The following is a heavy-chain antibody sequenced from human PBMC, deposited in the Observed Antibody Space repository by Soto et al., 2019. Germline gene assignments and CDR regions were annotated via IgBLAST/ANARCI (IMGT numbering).Heavy chain of an antibody. D-gene: IGHD3-9*01. CDR2: IYYSGST. CDR1: GGSVSSGSYY. Sequence: SETLSLTCTVSGGSVSSGSYYWSWIRQHPGKGLEWIGYIYYSGSTNYTPSLKSRVTISVETSKNQFSLKLSSVTAADTAVYYCARGLDILTGYYMGYNWFDPWGQGTLVTVS. V-gene: IGHV4-61*01. CDR3: ARGLDILTGYYMGYNWFDP. J-gene: IGHJ5*02.